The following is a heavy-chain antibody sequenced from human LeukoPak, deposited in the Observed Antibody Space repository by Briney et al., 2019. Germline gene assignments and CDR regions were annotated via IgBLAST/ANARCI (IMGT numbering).Heavy chain of an antibody. CDR2: ISYDGSNK. Sequence: GGSLRLSCAASGFTFSSYGMHWVRQAPGKGLEWVAVISYDGSNKYYADSVKGRFTISRDNSKNTLYLQMNSLRAEDTAVYYCARGAAATYWGQGTLVTVSS. CDR1: GFTFSSYG. V-gene: IGHV3-30*03. J-gene: IGHJ4*02. CDR3: ARGAAATY. D-gene: IGHD6-13*01.